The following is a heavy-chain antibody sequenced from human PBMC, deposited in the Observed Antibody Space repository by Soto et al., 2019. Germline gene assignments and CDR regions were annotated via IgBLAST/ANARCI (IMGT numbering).Heavy chain of an antibody. CDR3: ARDLGGSYYAPVDY. J-gene: IGHJ4*02. Sequence: QVQLVQSGAEVKKPGASVKVSCKASGYTFTGYGISWVRQAPGQGLEWMGWISAYNGNTKYAQKPQGRVTTTTDTSTSTAYMELRSLRSDDTAVYYCARDLGGSYYAPVDYWGQGTLVTVSS. CDR1: GYTFTGYG. D-gene: IGHD1-26*01. CDR2: ISAYNGNT. V-gene: IGHV1-18*01.